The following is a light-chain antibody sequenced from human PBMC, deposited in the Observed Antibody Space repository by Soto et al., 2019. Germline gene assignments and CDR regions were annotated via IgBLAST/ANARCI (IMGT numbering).Light chain of an antibody. CDR2: DGT. V-gene: IGLV1-40*01. Sequence: QSVLTQPPSVSGAPGQRVTISCTGSSSNIGSGYAVHWYQQLPGTGPRLLIYDGTSRPSGVPDRFSGSKSGTSASLAITGLQAEDEADYYCQSYDSSLSGSVLFGGGTKLTVL. CDR1: SSNIGSGYA. CDR3: QSYDSSLSGSVL. J-gene: IGLJ2*01.